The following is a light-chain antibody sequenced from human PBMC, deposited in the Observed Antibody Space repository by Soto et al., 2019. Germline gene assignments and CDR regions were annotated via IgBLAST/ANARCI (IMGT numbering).Light chain of an antibody. CDR3: QQHNDWPT. J-gene: IGKJ5*01. CDR2: DAS. CDR1: ESVSSK. V-gene: IGKV3-15*01. Sequence: EIVLTQSPGTLSLSPGERATLSCRASESVSSKLACYQKKPGQAPRLLIHDASTRATGIPARFSGSGSGTELILTISSVESEDFALYYCQQHNDWPTFGQGTRLEIK.